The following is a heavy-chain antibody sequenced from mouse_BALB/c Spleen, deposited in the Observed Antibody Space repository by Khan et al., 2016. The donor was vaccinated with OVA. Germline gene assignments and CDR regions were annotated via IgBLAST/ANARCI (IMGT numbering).Heavy chain of an antibody. Sequence: EVQLQESGPGLVKPSQSLSLTCTVTGYSITSDYAWNWIRQFPGNKLEWMGYISYSGRTSYNPSLKSRTSITRDTSNNHFFLQLNSVTTEDTATYYCARSVTITTVVATDFDYWGQGTTLTVSS. CDR2: ISYSGRT. D-gene: IGHD1-1*01. V-gene: IGHV3-2*02. CDR1: GYSITSDYA. J-gene: IGHJ2*01. CDR3: ARSVTITTVVATDFDY.